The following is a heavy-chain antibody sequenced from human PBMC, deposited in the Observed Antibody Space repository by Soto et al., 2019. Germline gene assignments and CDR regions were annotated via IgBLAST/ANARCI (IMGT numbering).Heavy chain of an antibody. V-gene: IGHV3-30-3*01. CDR1: GFAFSNFA. J-gene: IGHJ4*02. D-gene: IGHD6-19*01. CDR3: ARDSSSDLFDS. Sequence: GGSLRLSCAASGFAFSNFAMGWVRQAPGEGLEWVAVISYDGSNKYYADAVKGRFTISRDNSKNTLYLQMNSLRAEDTAVYYCARDSSSDLFDSWGQGTLVTVSS. CDR2: ISYDGSNK.